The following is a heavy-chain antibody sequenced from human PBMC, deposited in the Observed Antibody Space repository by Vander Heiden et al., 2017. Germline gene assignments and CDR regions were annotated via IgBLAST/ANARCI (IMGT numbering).Heavy chain of an antibody. CDR2: MSYDGSNI. J-gene: IGHJ4*02. D-gene: IGHD2-21*01. V-gene: IGHV3-30*18. Sequence: QVQLVESGGGVVQPGRSLRLSCAASGFTFSRYGMHWVRQAPGKGLGWVAIMSYDGSNIQYADSVRGRFTISRDNSKKTLYLQMNSLRAEDTAVYHCAKDWAYCSGDVCSPGHYFEYWGQGTLGTVSS. CDR1: GFTFSRYG. CDR3: AKDWAYCSGDVCSPGHYFEY.